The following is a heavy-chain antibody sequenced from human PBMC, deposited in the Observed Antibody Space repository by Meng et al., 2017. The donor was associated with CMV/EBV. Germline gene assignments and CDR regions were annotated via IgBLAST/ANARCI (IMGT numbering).Heavy chain of an antibody. CDR2: INWNGGST. J-gene: IGHJ4*02. CDR3: ARDPRDGSSWYWVDY. D-gene: IGHD6-13*01. V-gene: IGHV3-20*04. CDR1: GFTFDDYG. Sequence: GGSLRLSCAASGFTFDDYGTSWVRQAPGKGLEWVSGINWNGGSTGYADSVKGRFTISRDNAKNSLYLQMNSLRAEDTALYYCARDPRDGSSWYWVDYWGQGTLVTVSS.